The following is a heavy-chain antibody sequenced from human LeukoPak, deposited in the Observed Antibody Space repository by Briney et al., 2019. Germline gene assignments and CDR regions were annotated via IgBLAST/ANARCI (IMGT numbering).Heavy chain of an antibody. CDR2: IYYSGST. D-gene: IGHD2-15*01. Sequence: SETLSLTCTVSGGSISSYYWSWIRQPPGKGLEWMAYIYYSGSTNYNPSLKSRVTISVDTPKNQFSMKLSSVTAADTAVYYCERGKPARQADYCSGGSCYFRMDVWGQGTTVTVSS. V-gene: IGHV4-59*12. CDR3: ERGKPARQADYCSGGSCYFRMDV. J-gene: IGHJ6*02. CDR1: GGSISSYY.